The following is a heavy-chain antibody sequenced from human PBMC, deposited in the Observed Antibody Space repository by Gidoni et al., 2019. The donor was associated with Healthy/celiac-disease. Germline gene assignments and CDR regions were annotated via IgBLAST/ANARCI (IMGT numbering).Heavy chain of an antibody. D-gene: IGHD2-2*02. CDR2: INWNGGST. V-gene: IGHV3-20*01. J-gene: IGHJ4*02. CDR1: GFTFDDYG. Sequence: EVQLVESGGGVVRPGGSLRLSCAASGFTFDDYGLSWVRQAPGKGLEWVSGINWNGGSTGYADSVKGRFTISRDNAKNSLYLQMNSLRAEDTALYHCARTGCSSTSCYNDYYFDYWGQGTLVTVSS. CDR3: ARTGCSSTSCYNDYYFDY.